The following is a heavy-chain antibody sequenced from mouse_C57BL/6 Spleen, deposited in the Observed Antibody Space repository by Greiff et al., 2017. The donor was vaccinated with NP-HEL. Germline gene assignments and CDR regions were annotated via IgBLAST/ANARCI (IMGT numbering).Heavy chain of an antibody. J-gene: IGHJ2*01. CDR1: GYTFTDYE. D-gene: IGHD2-3*01. Sequence: QVQLQQSGAELVRPGASVTLSCKASGYTFTDYEMHWVKQTPVHGLEWIGAIDPETGGTAYNQKFKGKAILTADKSSSTAYMELRSLTSEDSAVYYCTREGWSYYFDYWGQGTTLTVSS. V-gene: IGHV1-15*01. CDR3: TREGWSYYFDY. CDR2: IDPETGGT.